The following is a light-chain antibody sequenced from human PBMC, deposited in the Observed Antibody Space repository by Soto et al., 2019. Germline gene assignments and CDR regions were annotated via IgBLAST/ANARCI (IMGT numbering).Light chain of an antibody. J-gene: IGKJ3*01. CDR2: AAS. Sequence: DIQLTHSPSFLSASVGDRVTITCRASQGISSYLAWYQQKPGKAPKLLIYAASTLQSGVPSRFSGGGSGTEFTLTISSLQPEDFATYYCQQLNSYPLFGPGTKVDIK. CDR3: QQLNSYPL. V-gene: IGKV1-9*01. CDR1: QGISSY.